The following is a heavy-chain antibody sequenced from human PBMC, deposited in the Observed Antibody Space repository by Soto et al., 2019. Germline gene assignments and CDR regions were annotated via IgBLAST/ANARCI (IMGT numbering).Heavy chain of an antibody. CDR3: ARGNNMIRGVIAYYFDF. CDR1: GGSVSNDNYY. J-gene: IGHJ4*02. CDR2: VYYDGST. Sequence: QVQLQESGPGLVKSSETLSLTCTVFGGSVSNDNYYWSWIRQPPGKELEWIGYVYYDGSTSYNPSLKSRLTTSVDTSKNQFSLRLTSVTAADSALYYCARGNNMIRGVIAYYFDFWGQGTLVTVSS. V-gene: IGHV4-61*01. D-gene: IGHD3-10*01.